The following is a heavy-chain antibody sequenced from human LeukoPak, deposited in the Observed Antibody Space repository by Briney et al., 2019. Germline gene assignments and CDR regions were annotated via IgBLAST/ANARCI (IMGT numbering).Heavy chain of an antibody. CDR1: GYSISSGYY. V-gene: IGHV4-38-2*02. J-gene: IGHJ4*02. D-gene: IGHD6-13*01. CDR3: ARALLAADFDY. Sequence: PSETLSLTCTVSGYSISSGYYWGWIRPPPGKGLEWIGSIYHSGSTYYNPSLKSRVTISVDTSKNQFSLKLSSVTAADTAVYYCARALLAADFDYWGQGTLVTVSS. CDR2: IYHSGST.